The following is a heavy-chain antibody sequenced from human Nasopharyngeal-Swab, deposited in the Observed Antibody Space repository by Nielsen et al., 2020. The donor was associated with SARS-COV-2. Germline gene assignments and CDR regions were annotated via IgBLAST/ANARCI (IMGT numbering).Heavy chain of an antibody. Sequence: SETLSLTCAVYGGSFSGYYWSWIRQPPGKGLEWIGDINHSRSTNYNPSLKSRVTISVDTSKNQFSLKLSSVTAADTAVYYCARVYGSGKGWYYFDYWGQGTLVTVSS. V-gene: IGHV4-34*01. CDR2: INHSRST. CDR3: ARVYGSGKGWYYFDY. J-gene: IGHJ4*02. CDR1: GGSFSGYY. D-gene: IGHD3-10*01.